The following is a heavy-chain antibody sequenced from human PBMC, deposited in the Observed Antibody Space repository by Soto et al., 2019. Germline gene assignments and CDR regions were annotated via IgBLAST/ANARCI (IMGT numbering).Heavy chain of an antibody. CDR3: EKPGSVPIGGCYGEYLAH. V-gene: IGHV2-5*02. J-gene: IGHJ1*01. D-gene: IGHD6-19*01. CDR1: GFSLSTRGVG. Sequence: SGPTLVNPTQTLTLTCSFSGFSLSTRGVGVDWIRQPPGKALEWLALIYWDDDKRYSPSLKTRLTITKDTSKNQVVLTMTDMDPGDPGTYFCEKPGSVPIGGCYGEYLAHWGRGPLFTVSS. CDR2: IYWDDDK.